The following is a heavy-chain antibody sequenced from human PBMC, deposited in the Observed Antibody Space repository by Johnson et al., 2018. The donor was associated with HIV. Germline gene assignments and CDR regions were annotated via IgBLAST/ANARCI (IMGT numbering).Heavy chain of an antibody. CDR2: IWYDGSNK. J-gene: IGHJ3*02. CDR1: GFTFNSYG. CDR3: TKVLGFYYGQYHDAFDI. V-gene: IGHV3-33*06. Sequence: QVQLVESGGGVVQPGRSLRLSCAASGFTFNSYGMHWVRQAPGKGLEWVAVIWYDGSNKYYADSVKGRFTISRDNSKNTLYLQMNSLRAEDTAVYYCTKVLGFYYGQYHDAFDIWGQGTMVTVYS. D-gene: IGHD3-10*01.